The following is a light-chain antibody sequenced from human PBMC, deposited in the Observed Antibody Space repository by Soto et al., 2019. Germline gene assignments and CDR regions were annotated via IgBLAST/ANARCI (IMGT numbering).Light chain of an antibody. V-gene: IGKV1-5*01. CDR2: GAS. CDR1: QSIRNW. Sequence: DIQMTQSPFTLSASVGDRVTITCRASQSIRNWLAWYQDKPGKAPKLLIYGASSLESGVPSRFSGSGSGTELTLTIGGLQPDDFATYYCQHYNAFPWPFGQGTKVEIK. CDR3: QHYNAFPWP. J-gene: IGKJ1*01.